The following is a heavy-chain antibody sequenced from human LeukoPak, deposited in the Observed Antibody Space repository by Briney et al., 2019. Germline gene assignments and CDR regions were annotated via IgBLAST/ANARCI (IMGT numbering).Heavy chain of an antibody. CDR3: ASRPRDITSYSYSFYFDS. J-gene: IGHJ4*02. CDR2: INHSGSA. CDR1: GGSFSGHY. Sequence: SETLSLTCAVYGGSFSGHYWTWIRQSPGKGLEWIGEINHSGSATYAPSLKGRVTISVDTSKNQVSLEVISATAADTAVYYCASRPRDITSYSYSFYFDSWGQGTLVTVSS. D-gene: IGHD2/OR15-2a*01. V-gene: IGHV4-34*01.